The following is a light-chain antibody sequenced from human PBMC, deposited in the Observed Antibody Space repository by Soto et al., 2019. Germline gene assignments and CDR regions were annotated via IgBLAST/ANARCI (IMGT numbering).Light chain of an antibody. J-gene: IGKJ1*01. CDR3: QQYDQYPWT. Sequence: DIQMTQSPSSLSASVGDTITLPWRASQGISNHLAWFKQKPGNAPQSLIHGASNLQTWVPSRFSGSRFGTVFTLTISSLQPEDFATYYCQQYDQYPWTFGQGTKV. CDR2: GAS. V-gene: IGKV1-16*01. CDR1: QGISNH.